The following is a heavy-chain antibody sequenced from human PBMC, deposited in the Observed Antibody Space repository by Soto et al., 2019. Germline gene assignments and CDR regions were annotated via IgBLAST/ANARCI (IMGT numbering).Heavy chain of an antibody. D-gene: IGHD6-13*01. V-gene: IGHV3-30*18. Sequence: PGGSLRLSCAASGFTFSSYGMHWVRQAPGKGLEWVAVISYDGSNKYYADSVKGRFTISRDNSKNTLYLQMNSLRAEDTAVYYCAKDTAYRSSWSYYYYDMDVWGQGTTVTVSS. CDR3: AKDTAYRSSWSYYYYDMDV. CDR1: GFTFSSYG. CDR2: ISYDGSNK. J-gene: IGHJ6*02.